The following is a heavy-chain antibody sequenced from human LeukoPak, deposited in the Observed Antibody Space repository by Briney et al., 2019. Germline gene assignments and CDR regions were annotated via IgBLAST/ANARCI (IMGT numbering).Heavy chain of an antibody. V-gene: IGHV4-34*01. CDR3: AREQRPGGFLEWPWYMDV. Sequence: SETLSLTCAVYGGSFSGYYWSWIRQPPGKGLEWIGEINHSGSTYYNPSFKSRVTISVDTSKNQFSLKLSSVTAADTAVYYCAREQRPGGFLEWPWYMDVWGKGTTVTVSS. CDR2: INHSGST. CDR1: GGSFSGYY. J-gene: IGHJ6*03. D-gene: IGHD3-3*01.